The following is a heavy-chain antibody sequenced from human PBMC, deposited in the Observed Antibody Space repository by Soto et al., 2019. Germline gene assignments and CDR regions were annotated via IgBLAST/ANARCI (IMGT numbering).Heavy chain of an antibody. J-gene: IGHJ5*02. V-gene: IGHV4-31*03. CDR2: IAYSGDT. Sequence: SETLSLTCSVSGGSISTVGHYWTWIRHPPGKGLECIGYIAYSGDTYYNPSLRSRVTISADRSENKFSLTLKSVTAADTAVYFCARDFERSAIGPWGQGTSVTVSS. D-gene: IGHD3-9*01. CDR3: ARDFERSAIGP. CDR1: GGSISTVGHY.